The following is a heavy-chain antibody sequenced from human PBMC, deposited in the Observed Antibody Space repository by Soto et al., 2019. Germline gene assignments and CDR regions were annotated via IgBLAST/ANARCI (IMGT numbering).Heavy chain of an antibody. V-gene: IGHV3-11*01. CDR3: VRETVAPAVGQDPCYGLDV. CDR2: ISSSGSVV. CDR1: GFNFIYYY. J-gene: IGHJ6*02. D-gene: IGHD6-19*01. Sequence: GGSLRLSSAASGFNFIYYYFSWIRQSPGEGLEWVSFISSSGSVVYYSDSVKGRFTISRDNDKNMVFLQLDSLGAEDAAVYYCVRETVAPAVGQDPCYGLDVWGQGTTVTVSS.